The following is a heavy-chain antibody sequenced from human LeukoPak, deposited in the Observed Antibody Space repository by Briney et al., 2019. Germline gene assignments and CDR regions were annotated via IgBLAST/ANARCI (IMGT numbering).Heavy chain of an antibody. CDR2: LIGSAGGT. CDR1: GFTFSNYA. Sequence: GGSLRLSCAASGFTFSNYAMSWVRQAPGKGLEWVSTLIGSAGGTYYADSVKGRFTISRDNSKNTLYLQMDSLRAEDTAVFYCAKTHSSSSRLFDYWGQGTLVTVSS. V-gene: IGHV3-23*01. CDR3: AKTHSSSSRLFDY. J-gene: IGHJ4*02. D-gene: IGHD6-6*01.